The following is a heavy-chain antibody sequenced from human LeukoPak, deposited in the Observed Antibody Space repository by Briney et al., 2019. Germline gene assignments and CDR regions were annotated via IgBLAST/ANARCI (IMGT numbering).Heavy chain of an antibody. CDR1: GYTFTRYA. J-gene: IGHJ4*02. D-gene: IGHD6-19*01. CDR3: ARGEIAVAAYDY. CDR2: INAGNGNT. Sequence: ASVKVSCKASGYTFTRYAMHWVRQAPGQRLEWMGWINAGNGNTKYSQKFQGRVTITRDTSASTAYMELGSLRSEDTAVYYCARGEIAVAAYDYWGQGTLVTVSS. V-gene: IGHV1-3*01.